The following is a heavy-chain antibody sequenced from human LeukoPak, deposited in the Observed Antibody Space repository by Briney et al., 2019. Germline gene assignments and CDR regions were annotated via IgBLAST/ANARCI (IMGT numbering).Heavy chain of an antibody. J-gene: IGHJ4*02. CDR3: AKDRGRYYDSSGYYWGYYFDS. V-gene: IGHV3-30*18. CDR1: GFTFSSYG. Sequence: PGGSLRLSCAASGFTFSSYGMHWVRQAPGKGLEWVAVISYDGSNKYYADSVKGRFTISRDNSKNTLYLRMSSLRAEDTAIYYCAKDRGRYYDSSGYYWGYYFDSWGQGILVTVST. D-gene: IGHD3-22*01. CDR2: ISYDGSNK.